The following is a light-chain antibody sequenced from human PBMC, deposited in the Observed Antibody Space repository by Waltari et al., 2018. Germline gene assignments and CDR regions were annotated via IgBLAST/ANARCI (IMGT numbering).Light chain of an antibody. Sequence: QSALTQPASVSGSPGQSITISCTGTSSDVGGYKYVSWYQQHPGKAPKLMMYEVSNRPSGVANRFSGSKSGNTASLTISGLQAEDEADYYCKSYSTSSTHYVFGTGTKVTVL. J-gene: IGLJ1*01. CDR2: EVS. V-gene: IGLV2-14*03. CDR3: KSYSTSSTHYV. CDR1: SSDVGGYKY.